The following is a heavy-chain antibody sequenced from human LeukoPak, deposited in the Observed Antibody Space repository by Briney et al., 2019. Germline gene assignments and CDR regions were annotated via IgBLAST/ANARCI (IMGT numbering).Heavy chain of an antibody. CDR2: INPSGGST. CDR1: GYTFTSYY. CDR3: ARGVAYNWFDP. Sequence: ASVKVSCKASGYTFTSYYMHWVRQAPGQGLEWMGIINPSGGSTSYAQKFQGRVTMTRDTSISTAYMELSRLRSDDTAVYYCARGVAYNWFDPWGQGTLVTVSS. V-gene: IGHV1-46*01. J-gene: IGHJ5*02.